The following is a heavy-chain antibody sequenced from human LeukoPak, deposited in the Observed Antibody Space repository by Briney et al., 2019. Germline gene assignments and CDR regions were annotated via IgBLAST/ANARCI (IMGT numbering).Heavy chain of an antibody. CDR2: IYYSGST. CDR3: ASIRRGLSIAAAGTGFDY. CDR1: GGSLSSSSYY. Sequence: SETLSLTCTVSGGSLSSSSYYSGWIRQPPGKGLGWIGSIYYSGSTYYHPSLKSRVTISVDTSRNHFSLKLCSVTAAETAVYYCASIRRGLSIAAAGTGFDYWGQGTLVTVSS. V-gene: IGHV4-39*02. D-gene: IGHD6-13*01. J-gene: IGHJ4*02.